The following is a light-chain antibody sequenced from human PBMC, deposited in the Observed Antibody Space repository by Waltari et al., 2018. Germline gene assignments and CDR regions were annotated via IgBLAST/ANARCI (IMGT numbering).Light chain of an antibody. CDR3: QQYYRSRT. J-gene: IGKJ1*01. V-gene: IGKV4-1*01. Sequence: EIVMTQSPDSLAVSLGERATINCKSSQSILYSSNDKNYLAWYQQKPGQPPKLLIYWASTRESGVPDRFSGSGSGTDFTLTISSLQAEDVAVYYCQQYYRSRTFGQGTKVEIK. CDR1: QSILYSSNDKNY. CDR2: WAS.